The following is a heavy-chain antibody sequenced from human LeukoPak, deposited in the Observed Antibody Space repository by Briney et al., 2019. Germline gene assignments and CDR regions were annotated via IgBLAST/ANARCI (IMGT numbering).Heavy chain of an antibody. V-gene: IGHV3-74*01. CDR2: IDTDGTGT. Sequence: GGSLRLSCAASGFTSSNYWMHWVRQDPGKGLLWVSRIDTDGTGTTYADSVKGRFTISRDNAKNTLSLQMNSLRVEDTAVYYCVRELVVTGIRIMDVWGKGTTVTVSS. CDR1: GFTSSNYW. CDR3: VRELVVTGIRIMDV. J-gene: IGHJ6*03. D-gene: IGHD2-21*02.